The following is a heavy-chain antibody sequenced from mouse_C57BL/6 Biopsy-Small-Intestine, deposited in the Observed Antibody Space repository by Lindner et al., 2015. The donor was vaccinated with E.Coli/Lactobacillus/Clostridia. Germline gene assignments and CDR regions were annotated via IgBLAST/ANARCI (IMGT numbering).Heavy chain of an antibody. CDR1: GYSFTDYN. Sequence: VQLQESGPELVKPGASVKISCKASGYSFTDYNMNWVKQSNGKSLEWIGVINPNYGTTSYNQKFKGKATLTVDQSSSTAYMQLNSLTSEDSAVYYCARGNYGSSPYAMDYWGQGTSVTVSS. D-gene: IGHD1-1*01. CDR2: INPNYGTT. CDR3: ARGNYGSSPYAMDY. J-gene: IGHJ4*01. V-gene: IGHV1-39*01.